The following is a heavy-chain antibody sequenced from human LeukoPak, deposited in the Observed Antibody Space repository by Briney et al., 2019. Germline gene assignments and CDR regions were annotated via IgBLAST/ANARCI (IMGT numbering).Heavy chain of an antibody. J-gene: IGHJ5*02. CDR2: ISGSGGST. Sequence: GGSLRLSCAASGFTFSSYAMSWVRQAPGKGLEWVSAISGSGGSTYYADSVKGRFTISRDNSKNTLYLQMNSLRAEDTAVYYCAKDGWNAMVRGLFFFDPWGQGTLVTVSS. V-gene: IGHV3-23*01. D-gene: IGHD3-10*01. CDR3: AKDGWNAMVRGLFFFDP. CDR1: GFTFSSYA.